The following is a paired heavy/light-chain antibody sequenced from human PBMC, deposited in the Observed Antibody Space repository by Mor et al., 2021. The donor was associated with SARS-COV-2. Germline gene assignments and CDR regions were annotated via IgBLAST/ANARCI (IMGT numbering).Heavy chain of an antibody. CDR1: GGSISSGDYY. V-gene: IGHV4-30-4*01. D-gene: IGHD5-18*01. CDR3: ARDAKGYSYGPPETDY. Sequence: QVQLQESGPGLVKPSQTLSLTCTVSGGSISSGDYYWSWIRQPPGKGLEWIGYIYYSGSTYYNPSLKSRVTISVDTSKNQFSLKLSSVTAADTAVYYCARDAKGYSYGPPETDYWGQGTLVTVSS. CDR2: IYYSGST. J-gene: IGHJ4*02.
Light chain of an antibody. CDR2: RNN. V-gene: IGLV1-47*01. J-gene: IGLJ3*02. CDR3: AAWDDSLRV. Sequence: QSVLTQPPSASGTPGQRVTISCSGSSSNIGSNYVYWYQQLPGTAPKLLIYRNNQRPSGVPDRFSGSKSGTSASLAISGLRSEDEADYYCAAWDDSLRVFGGGTKLTVL. CDR1: SSNIGSNY.